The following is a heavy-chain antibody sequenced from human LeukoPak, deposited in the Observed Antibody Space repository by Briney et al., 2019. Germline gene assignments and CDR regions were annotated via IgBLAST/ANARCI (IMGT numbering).Heavy chain of an antibody. CDR3: ARGPDYDYIWGSYRRSNWFDP. D-gene: IGHD3-16*02. CDR1: GGSFKGYY. J-gene: IGHJ5*02. CDR2: INHSGST. Sequence: SETLSLTCAVYGGSFKGYYWSWIRQPPGKGLEWIGEINHSGSTNYNPSLKSRVTISVDTSQNQFSLKLISVTATDTAVYYCARGPDYDYIWGSYRRSNWFDPWGQGTLVTVFS. V-gene: IGHV4-34*01.